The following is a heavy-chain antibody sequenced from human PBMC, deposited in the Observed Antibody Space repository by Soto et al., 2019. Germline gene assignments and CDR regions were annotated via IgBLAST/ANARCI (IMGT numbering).Heavy chain of an antibody. CDR2: IYHSGST. CDR1: GGSISSSNW. V-gene: IGHV4-4*02. Sequence: QVQLQESGPGLVKPSGTLSLTCAVSGGSISSSNWWSWVRQPPGKGLEWIGEIYHSGSTNYNPSLTRGVTSSVDKPKHQCSLELSSVTAADKAVYYCARVEDCGDSVSYYYGMAVWGQGTTVTVSS. CDR3: ARVEDCGDSVSYYYGMAV. J-gene: IGHJ6*02. D-gene: IGHD4-17*01.